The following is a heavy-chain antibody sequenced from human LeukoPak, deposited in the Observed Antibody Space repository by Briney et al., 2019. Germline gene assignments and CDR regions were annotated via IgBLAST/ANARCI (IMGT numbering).Heavy chain of an antibody. CDR1: GDSVSNNSAA. V-gene: IGHV6-1*01. J-gene: IGHJ6*03. D-gene: IGHD1-20*01. CDR2: TYYRSKWYN. Sequence: SQTLSLTCAISGDSVSNNSAAWSWFRQSPSRGLEWLGGTYYRSKWYNDYAVSMKSRITISPDTSKNQFSLQLSSVTPEDTAVYYCARNLYNWNYYFYYMDVWGKGTTVTVSS. CDR3: ARNLYNWNYYFYYMDV.